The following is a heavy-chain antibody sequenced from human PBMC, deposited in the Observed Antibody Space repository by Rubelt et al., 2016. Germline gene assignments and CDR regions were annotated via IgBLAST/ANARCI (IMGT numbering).Heavy chain of an antibody. CDR1: GFSVSSKY. Sequence: EVQLVESGGGLVQPGGSLRLSCAASGFSVSSKYLAWVRQAPGQGLEWVSSIYAHGNTHSAHSMKGRFTISRDNSKNTVFLQMNSLRVDDTAVDYCISYVWGQGTMVTVSS. CDR3: ISYV. V-gene: IGHV3-66*01. CDR2: IYAHGNT. J-gene: IGHJ3*01.